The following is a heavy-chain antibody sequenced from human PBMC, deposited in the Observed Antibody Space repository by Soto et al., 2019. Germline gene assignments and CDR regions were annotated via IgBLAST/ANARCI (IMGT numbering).Heavy chain of an antibody. CDR2: IYYSGST. CDR3: ARELISSTSTVEFAS. V-gene: IGHV4-59*12. CDR1: GGSISSYY. D-gene: IGHD6-13*01. Sequence: SETLSLTCTVSGGSISSYYWSWIRQPPGKGLEWIGYIYYSGSTNYNPSLKSRVTISVDTSKNQFSLKLNSMTAADTAVYYCARELISSTSTVEFASWGQGTLVTVAS. J-gene: IGHJ4*02.